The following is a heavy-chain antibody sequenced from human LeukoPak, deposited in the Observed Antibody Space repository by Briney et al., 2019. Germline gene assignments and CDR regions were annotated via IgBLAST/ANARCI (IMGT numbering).Heavy chain of an antibody. CDR1: GYTFTGYY. Sequence: VASVKVSCKASGYTFTGYYIHWVRQAPGQGLEWMGWINPNSGGTHYAQKFQGRVTMTRDTSISTAYMELSRLRSDDTAVYYCVTGPTYFDYWGQGTLVTVSS. J-gene: IGHJ4*02. CDR2: INPNSGGT. V-gene: IGHV1-2*02. CDR3: VTGPTYFDY. D-gene: IGHD1-20*01.